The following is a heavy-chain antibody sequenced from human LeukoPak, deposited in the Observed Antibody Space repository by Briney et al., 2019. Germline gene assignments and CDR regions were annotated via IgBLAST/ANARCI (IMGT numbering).Heavy chain of an antibody. CDR2: ISGSGGST. J-gene: IGHJ4*02. V-gene: IGHV3-23*01. CDR3: AKTSGWPYYFDY. Sequence: GGSLRLSCAASGFTFSSYAMSWVRQAPGKGLEWVSAISGSGGSTYYADSVKGRFTISRGNSNNTLYLQMNSLRAEDTAVYYCAKTSGWPYYFDYWGQGTLVTVSS. D-gene: IGHD6-19*01. CDR1: GFTFSSYA.